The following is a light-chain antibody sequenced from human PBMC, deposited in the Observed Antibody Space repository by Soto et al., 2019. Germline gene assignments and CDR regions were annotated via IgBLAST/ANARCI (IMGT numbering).Light chain of an antibody. CDR2: KVS. CDR3: SSYTSTTTLVL. Sequence: QSALTQPASVSGSPGQSITISCTGTNSDVGGYNYVSWYQQHPGKAPKLMIYKVSNRPSGVSSRFSGSKSGNTASLTISAVQADDEADYYCSSYTSTTTLVLFGGGTKLTFL. J-gene: IGLJ2*01. V-gene: IGLV2-14*01. CDR1: NSDVGGYNY.